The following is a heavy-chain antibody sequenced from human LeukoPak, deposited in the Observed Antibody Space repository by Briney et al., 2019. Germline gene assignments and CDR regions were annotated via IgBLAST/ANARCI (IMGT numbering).Heavy chain of an antibody. J-gene: IGHJ3*02. D-gene: IGHD4-17*01. CDR3: AKRDRTVTHAFDI. Sequence: GGSLRLSCAASGFSVTTYAMGWVRQAPGKGLEWVSVISDRGDSTHYADSVKGRFTISRDSSENTLYLQMNSLRAEDTAVYYCAKRDRTVTHAFDIWGQGTMVTVSS. V-gene: IGHV3-23*01. CDR2: ISDRGDST. CDR1: GFSVTTYA.